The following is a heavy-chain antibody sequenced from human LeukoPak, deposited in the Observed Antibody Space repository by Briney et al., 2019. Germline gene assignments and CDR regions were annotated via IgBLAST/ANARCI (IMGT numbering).Heavy chain of an antibody. CDR1: GFTFSSYS. Sequence: GGSLRLSCAASGFTFSSYSMNWVRQAPGKGLEWVSYISSSSSYIYYADSVKGRFTISRDNAKNSLYLQMNSLRAEDTAVYYCARPNLNGKWSSSRGYYMDVWGKGTTVTVSS. J-gene: IGHJ6*03. CDR2: ISSSSSYI. CDR3: ARPNLNGKWSSSRGYYMDV. V-gene: IGHV3-21*01. D-gene: IGHD6-6*01.